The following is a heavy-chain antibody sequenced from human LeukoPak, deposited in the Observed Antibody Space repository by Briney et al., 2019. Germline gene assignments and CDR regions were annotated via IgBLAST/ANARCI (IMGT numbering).Heavy chain of an antibody. Sequence: GGSLRLSCAASGFTFSSYSMNWVRQAPGKGLEWVSSTSSSSSYIYYADSVKGRFTISRDNAKNSLYLQMNSLRAEDTAVYYCARDHTTGTTSWFDPWGQGTLVTVSS. J-gene: IGHJ5*02. CDR3: ARDHTTGTTSWFDP. V-gene: IGHV3-21*01. CDR1: GFTFSSYS. CDR2: TSSSSSYI. D-gene: IGHD1-1*01.